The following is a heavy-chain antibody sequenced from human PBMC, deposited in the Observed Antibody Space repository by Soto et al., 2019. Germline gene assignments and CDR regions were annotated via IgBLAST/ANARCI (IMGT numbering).Heavy chain of an antibody. Sequence: PGGSLRLSFAASGVTVSSNYLSGFGQAPGTGLEWVSVIYSGGSTYYADSVKGRFTISRDNSKNTLYLQMNSLRAEDTAVYYCAIPHEDSYGTLYYYYGMDVWGQETTVTVSS. CDR1: GVTVSSNY. D-gene: IGHD2-2*01. CDR2: IYSGGST. V-gene: IGHV3-53*01. CDR3: AIPHEDSYGTLYYYYGMDV. J-gene: IGHJ6*02.